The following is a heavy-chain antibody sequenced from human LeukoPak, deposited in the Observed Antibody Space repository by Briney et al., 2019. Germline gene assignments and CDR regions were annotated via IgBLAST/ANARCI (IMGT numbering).Heavy chain of an antibody. CDR1: GASISSDY. D-gene: IGHD5-24*01. CDR2: MYTSGST. CDR3: ARDSAEMATSDDALDI. Sequence: SETLSLTCTVSGASISSDYWSWIRQTAGKGLEWIGRMYTSGSTTYNPSLRSRVSMSVDTSKNQLSLRMYSVTAADTAVYYCARDSAEMATSDDALDIWGQGTMVTVSS. J-gene: IGHJ3*02. V-gene: IGHV4-4*07.